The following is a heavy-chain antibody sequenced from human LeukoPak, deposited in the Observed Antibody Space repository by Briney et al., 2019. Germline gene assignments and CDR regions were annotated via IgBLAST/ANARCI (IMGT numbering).Heavy chain of an antibody. D-gene: IGHD3-9*01. CDR2: IRYDGSNK. CDR1: GFTFSSYG. CDR3: AKDGKRYFDWLRLWDLDYFDY. V-gene: IGHV3-30*02. Sequence: TGGSLRLSCAASGFTFSSYGMHWVRQAPGKGLEWVAFIRYDGSNKYYADSVKGRFTISRDNSKNTLYLQMNSLRAEDTAVYYCAKDGKRYFDWLRLWDLDYFDYWGQGTLVTVSS. J-gene: IGHJ4*02.